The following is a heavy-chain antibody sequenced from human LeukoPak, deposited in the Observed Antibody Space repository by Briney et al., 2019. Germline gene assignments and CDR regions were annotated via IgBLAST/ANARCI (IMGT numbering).Heavy chain of an antibody. CDR3: ARGPDYYDSSGYSYNWFDP. Sequence: PSETLSLTCTVSGGSVSSGSYYWSWIRQPPGKGLEWIGYIYYSGSTNYNPSLKSRVTISVDTSKSQFSLKLSSVTAADTAVYYCARGPDYYDSSGYSYNWFDPWGQGTLVTVSS. J-gene: IGHJ5*02. CDR1: GGSVSSGSYY. D-gene: IGHD3-22*01. CDR2: IYYSGST. V-gene: IGHV4-61*01.